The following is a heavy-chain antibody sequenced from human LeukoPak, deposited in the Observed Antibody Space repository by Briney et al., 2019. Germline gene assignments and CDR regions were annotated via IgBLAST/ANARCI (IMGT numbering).Heavy chain of an antibody. CDR3: ARAYYDILTGYYPLLDY. J-gene: IGHJ4*02. CDR2: INPNSGGT. Sequence: VASVKVSCKASGYTFTGYYMHWVRQAPGQGLEWMGWINPNSGGTNYAQKFQGRVTMTRDTSISTAYMELSRLRSDDTAVYYCARAYYDILTGYYPLLDYWGQGTLVTVSS. CDR1: GYTFTGYY. V-gene: IGHV1-2*02. D-gene: IGHD3-9*01.